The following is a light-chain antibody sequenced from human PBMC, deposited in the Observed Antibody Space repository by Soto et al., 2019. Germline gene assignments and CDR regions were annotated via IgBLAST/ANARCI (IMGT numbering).Light chain of an antibody. CDR2: GAS. Sequence: EIVLTQSPGTLSLSAGERATVSCRASQSVNNNFLAWYQLRPGQAPRLLISGASSRATGIPDRISGSGSGTDFTLTTTRVEPEDSAMYYCQHYVGSPTFGQGTKVDIK. V-gene: IGKV3-20*01. CDR3: QHYVGSPT. J-gene: IGKJ1*01. CDR1: QSVNNNF.